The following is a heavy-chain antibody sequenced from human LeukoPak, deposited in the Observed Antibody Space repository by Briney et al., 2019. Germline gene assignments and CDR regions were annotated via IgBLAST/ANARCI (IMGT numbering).Heavy chain of an antibody. Sequence: ASVKVSCKASGYTFTSYGISWVRQAPGQGLEWMGIINPSGGSTSYAQKFQGRVTMTRDMSTSTVYMELSSLRSEDTAVYYCARDWAGYSSSWYRSDWFDPWGQGTLVTVSS. D-gene: IGHD6-13*01. J-gene: IGHJ5*02. CDR3: ARDWAGYSSSWYRSDWFDP. CDR2: INPSGGST. V-gene: IGHV1-46*01. CDR1: GYTFTSYG.